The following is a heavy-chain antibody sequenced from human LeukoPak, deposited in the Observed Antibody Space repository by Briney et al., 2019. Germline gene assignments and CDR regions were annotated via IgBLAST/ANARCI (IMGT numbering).Heavy chain of an antibody. CDR1: GFTFSSYG. Sequence: GGSLRLSCAASGFTFSSYGMPWVRQAPGKGLEWVAVIWYDGSNKYYADSVKGRFTISRDNSKNTLYLQMNSLRAEDTAVYYCARAGHYYDSSGYYYYFDYWGQGTLVTVSS. CDR3: ARAGHYYDSSGYYYYFDY. J-gene: IGHJ4*02. CDR2: IWYDGSNK. D-gene: IGHD3-22*01. V-gene: IGHV3-33*01.